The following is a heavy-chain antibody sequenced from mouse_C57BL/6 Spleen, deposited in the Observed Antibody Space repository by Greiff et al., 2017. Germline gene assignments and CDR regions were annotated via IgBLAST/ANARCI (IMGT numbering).Heavy chain of an antibody. CDR1: GFTFSSYA. Sequence: DVHLVESGEGLVKPGGSLKLSCAASGFTFSSYAMSWVRQTPEKRLEWVAYISSGGDYIYYADTVKGRFTISRDNARNTLYLQMSSLKSEDTAMYYCTREAGNYGGVYAMDYWGQGTSVTVSS. V-gene: IGHV5-9-1*02. CDR2: ISSGGDYI. CDR3: TREAGNYGGVYAMDY. D-gene: IGHD2-1*01. J-gene: IGHJ4*01.